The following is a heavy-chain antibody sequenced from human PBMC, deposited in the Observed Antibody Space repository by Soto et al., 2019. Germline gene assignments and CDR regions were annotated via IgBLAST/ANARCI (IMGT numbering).Heavy chain of an antibody. CDR3: ASGWFGEFVYQFDY. CDR2: ISAYNGNT. D-gene: IGHD3-10*01. CDR1: GYTFTSYG. J-gene: IGHJ4*02. V-gene: IGHV1-18*01. Sequence: GASVKVSCKPSGYTFTSYGITWVRQAPGQGLEWMGWISAYNGNTNYAQKFQGRVTMTTDTSTSTAYMELRGLGSDDTAVYYCASGWFGEFVYQFDYWGQGTLVTVSS.